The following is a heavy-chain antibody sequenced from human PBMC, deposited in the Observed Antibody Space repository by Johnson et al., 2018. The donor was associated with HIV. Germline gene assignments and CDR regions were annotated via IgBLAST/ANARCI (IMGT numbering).Heavy chain of an antibody. J-gene: IGHJ3*02. CDR1: GFTVNNNY. D-gene: IGHD6-13*01. CDR2: IYTGGST. Sequence: VQLVESGGGLIQPGESLRLSCAASGFTVNNNYMHWVRQTPGKGLEWVSVIYTGGSTYYADSVKGRFTISRANSKNTLFLQMNSLRAEDTVVYYCARGHSPYAFDIWGQGTIVTVSS. V-gene: IGHV3-53*01. CDR3: ARGHSPYAFDI.